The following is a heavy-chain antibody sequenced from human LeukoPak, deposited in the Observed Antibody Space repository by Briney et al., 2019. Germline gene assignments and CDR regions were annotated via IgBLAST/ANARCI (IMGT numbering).Heavy chain of an antibody. Sequence: SETLSLTCTVSGGSISSSSYYWGWIRQPPGKGLEWIGSIYYSGSTYYNPSLKSRVTISVDTSKNQFSLKLSSVTAADTAVYYCARLSEGHYFDYWGQGTLVTVSS. CDR3: ARLSEGHYFDY. J-gene: IGHJ4*02. V-gene: IGHV4-39*07. CDR2: IYYSGST. CDR1: GGSISSSSYY.